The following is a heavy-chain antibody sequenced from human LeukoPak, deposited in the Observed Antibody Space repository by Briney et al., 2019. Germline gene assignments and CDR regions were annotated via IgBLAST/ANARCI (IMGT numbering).Heavy chain of an antibody. CDR1: GFSFSTSW. V-gene: IGHV3-7*01. CDR3: ARDRGWIQHDI. D-gene: IGHD5-18*01. CDR2: IKGDGSAK. J-gene: IGHJ3*02. Sequence: PGGSLRLSCAASGFSFSTSWMTWIRQAPGKGLEWVAFIKGDGSAKKYVDSVKGRFTISRDNAKNSLFLQINSLRAEDTAVYYCARDRGWIQHDIWGQGTMVTVSS.